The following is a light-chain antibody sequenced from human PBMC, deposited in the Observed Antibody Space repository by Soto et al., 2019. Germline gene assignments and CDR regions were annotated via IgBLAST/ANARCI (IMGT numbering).Light chain of an antibody. CDR1: RSNIGSNT. Sequence: QSALTQPPSASGAPGQRVTISCSGSRSNIGSNTVHWYQQFPGTAPKLLVYRTDHRPSGVPDRFSGSKSGTSASLAISGLQAEDEADYYCSSYTSSSTVVFGGGTKLTVL. J-gene: IGLJ2*01. V-gene: IGLV1-44*01. CDR3: SSYTSSSTVV. CDR2: RTD.